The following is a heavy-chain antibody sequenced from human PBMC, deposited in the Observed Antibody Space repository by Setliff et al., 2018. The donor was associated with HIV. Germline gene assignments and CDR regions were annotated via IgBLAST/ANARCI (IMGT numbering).Heavy chain of an antibody. V-gene: IGHV4-39*02. CDR1: GGSITSTTYY. CDR2: IHYTGNT. J-gene: IGHJ4*02. D-gene: IGHD2-21*02. CDR3: AREGDGIDF. Sequence: SETLSLTCTVSGGSITSTTYYWGWIRQPPGKGLEWIGTIHYTGNTYHNPSLKSRVTISVEASKNQISLKLTAVTAAYSAVYYCAREGDGIDFWGQGTLVTVSS.